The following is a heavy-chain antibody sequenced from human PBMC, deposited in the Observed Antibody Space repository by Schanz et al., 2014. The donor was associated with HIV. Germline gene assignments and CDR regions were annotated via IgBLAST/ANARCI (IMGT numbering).Heavy chain of an antibody. D-gene: IGHD3-3*01. V-gene: IGHV1-69*13. J-gene: IGHJ6*02. CDR3: ARGRQDYDFWSGAHYYYAMDV. Sequence: QVQLQQSGAEVKKPGSSVKVSCTASGDGFTTRTISWLRQAPGHALEWMGGIIPIFGTPNYAQKFQGRVTITADESTSAAYLELSSLRSEDTAVYYCARGRQDYDFWSGAHYYYAMDVWGQGTTVTVSS. CDR1: GDGFTTRT. CDR2: IIPIFGTP.